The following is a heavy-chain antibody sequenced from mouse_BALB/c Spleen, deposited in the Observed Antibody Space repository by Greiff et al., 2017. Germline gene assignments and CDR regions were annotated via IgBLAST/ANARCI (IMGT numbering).Heavy chain of an antibody. D-gene: IGHD2-10*02. CDR3: ARSGYGNYDYAMDY. J-gene: IGHJ4*01. CDR2: ISSGSSTI. V-gene: IGHV5-17*02. Sequence: EVMLVESGGGLVQPGGSRKLSCAASGFTFSSFGMHWVRQAPEKGLEWVAYISSGSSTIYYADTVKGRFTISRDNPKNTLFLQMTSLRSEDTAMYYCARSGYGNYDYAMDYWGQGTSVTVSS. CDR1: GFTFSSFG.